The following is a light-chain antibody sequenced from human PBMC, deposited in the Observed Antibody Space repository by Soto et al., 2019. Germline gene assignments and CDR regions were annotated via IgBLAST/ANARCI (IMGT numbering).Light chain of an antibody. J-gene: IGKJ5*01. V-gene: IGKV2-28*01. CDR3: MQALQTPIT. CDR1: QSLQHRNGYNY. CDR2: LGS. Sequence: DCVMSQSPLSLPVTLGEPASISCRSGQSLQHRNGYNYLAWYLQKPGQSPRLLIYLGSLRASGVPDRFRGSGSGTDFTLKISRVEAEDVGVYYCMQALQTPITFGQGTRPEIK.